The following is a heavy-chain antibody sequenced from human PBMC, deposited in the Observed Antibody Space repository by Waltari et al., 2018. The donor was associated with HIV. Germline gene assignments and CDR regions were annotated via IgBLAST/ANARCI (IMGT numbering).Heavy chain of an antibody. CDR2: SSSSSIYI. D-gene: IGHD2-15*01. CDR3: ARVFSYSGVSYYFDY. V-gene: IGHV3-21*01. CDR1: GFTFSSYS. Sequence: EVQLVESGGGLVKPGGSLRLSCAASGFTFSSYSMNWVRQAPGKGLERVPSSSSSSIYIYYADSVKGRFTISRDNAKNSLYLQMNSLRAEDTAVYYCARVFSYSGVSYYFDYWGQGTLVTVSS. J-gene: IGHJ4*02.